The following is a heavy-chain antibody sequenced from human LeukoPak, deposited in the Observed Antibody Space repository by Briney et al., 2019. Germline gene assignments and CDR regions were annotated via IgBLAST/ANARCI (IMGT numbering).Heavy chain of an antibody. CDR2: ISSSSSYI. D-gene: IGHD3-22*01. Sequence: GGSLRLSCAASGFTFSSYGMSWVRQAPGKGLEWVSSISSSSSYIYYADSVKGRFTISRDNAKNLLYLQMNSLRAEDTAVYYCARSLYYYDSSGYYSPGAFDIWGQGTMVTVSS. V-gene: IGHV3-21*01. CDR1: GFTFSSYG. CDR3: ARSLYYYDSSGYYSPGAFDI. J-gene: IGHJ3*02.